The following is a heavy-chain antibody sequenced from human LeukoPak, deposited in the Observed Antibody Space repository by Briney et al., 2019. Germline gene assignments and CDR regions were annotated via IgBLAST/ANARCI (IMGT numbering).Heavy chain of an antibody. CDR1: GGSFSGYY. CDR3: AVIANERAGPTRDY. D-gene: IGHD6-13*01. Sequence: SETLSLTCAVYGGSFSGYYWSWIRQPPGKGLEWIGEINHSGSTNYNPSLKSRVTISVDTSKNQFSLKLSSVTAADTAVYYCAVIANERAGPTRDYWGQGTLVTVSS. J-gene: IGHJ4*02. CDR2: INHSGST. V-gene: IGHV4-34*01.